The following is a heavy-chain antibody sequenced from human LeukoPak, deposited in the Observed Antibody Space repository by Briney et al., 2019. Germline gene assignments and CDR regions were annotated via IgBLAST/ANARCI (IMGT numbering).Heavy chain of an antibody. CDR2: IYYSGST. V-gene: IGHV4-61*05. J-gene: IGHJ4*02. CDR1: GGSISSSSYY. CDR3: ARHEYSSSFLDY. Sequence: SETLSLTCTVSGGSISSSSYYWGWIRQPPGKGLEWIGYIYYSGSTNYNPSLKSRVTISVDTSKNQFSLKLSSVTAADTAVYYCARHEYSSSFLDYWGQGTLVTVSS. D-gene: IGHD6-13*01.